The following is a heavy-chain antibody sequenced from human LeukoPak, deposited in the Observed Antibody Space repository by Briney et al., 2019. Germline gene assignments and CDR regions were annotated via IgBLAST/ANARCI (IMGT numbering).Heavy chain of an antibody. V-gene: IGHV3-30*18. J-gene: IGHJ4*02. CDR2: ISHDGSNK. Sequence: GGSLRLSCAASGFPFSSYGMHWVRQAPGKGPEWVAVISHDGSNKYYADSVKGRFSISRDNSRNTLYLQMDSLRAEDTAVYYCAKDSALYYDSRNFDYWGQGTLVTVSS. CDR3: AKDSALYYDSRNFDY. D-gene: IGHD3-22*01. CDR1: GFPFSSYG.